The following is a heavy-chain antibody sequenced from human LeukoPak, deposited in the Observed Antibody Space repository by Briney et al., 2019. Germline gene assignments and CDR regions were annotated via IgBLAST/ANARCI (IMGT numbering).Heavy chain of an antibody. J-gene: IGHJ4*02. CDR2: INPNSGGT. Sequence: ASVKVSCKTSGYTFTGYYVHWVRQAPGQGLEWMGWINPNSGGTNYGQKFQGRVTMTRDTSISTAYMELSRLRSDDTAVYYCARENTNWGGGYWGQGTLVTVSS. CDR3: ARENTNWGGGY. V-gene: IGHV1-2*02. CDR1: GYTFTGYY. D-gene: IGHD7-27*01.